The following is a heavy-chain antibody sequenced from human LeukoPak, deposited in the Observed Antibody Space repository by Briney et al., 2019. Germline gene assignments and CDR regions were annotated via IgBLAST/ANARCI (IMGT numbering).Heavy chain of an antibody. CDR3: ATDAKDLRFLEGAFDI. CDR2: FDPEDGET. Sequence: ASVKVSCKVSGYTLTELSMHWVRQAPGKGLEWMGGFDPEDGETIYAQKFQGRVTMTEDTSTGTAYMELSSLRSEDTAVYYCATDAKDLRFLEGAFDIWGQGTMVTVSS. V-gene: IGHV1-24*01. CDR1: GYTLTELS. J-gene: IGHJ3*02. D-gene: IGHD3-3*01.